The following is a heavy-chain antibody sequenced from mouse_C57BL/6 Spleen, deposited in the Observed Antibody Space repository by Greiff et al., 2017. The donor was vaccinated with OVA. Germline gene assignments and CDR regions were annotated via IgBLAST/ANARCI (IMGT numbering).Heavy chain of an antibody. J-gene: IGHJ3*01. CDR3: ALYYGSSYGFAY. V-gene: IGHV2-2*01. CDR2: IWSGGST. Sequence: VKLVESGPGLVQPSQSLSITCTVSGFSLTSYGVHWVRQSPGKGLAWLGVIWSGGSTDYNAAFISRLSISKDNSKSQVFFKMNSLQADDTAIYYCALYYGSSYGFAYWGQGTLVTVSA. CDR1: GFSLTSYG. D-gene: IGHD1-1*01.